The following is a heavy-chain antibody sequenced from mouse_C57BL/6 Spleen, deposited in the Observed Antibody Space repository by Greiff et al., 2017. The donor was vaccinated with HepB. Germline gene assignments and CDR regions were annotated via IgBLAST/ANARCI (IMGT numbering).Heavy chain of an antibody. CDR2: IDPSDSYT. D-gene: IGHD1-1*01. Sequence: QVQLQQSGAELVMPGASVKLSCKASGYTFTSYWMHWVKQRPGQGLEWIGEIDPSDSYTNYNQKFKGKSTLTVDKSSSTAYMQLSSLTSEDSAVYYCARPSYGSSYDYYAMDYWGQGTSVTVSS. CDR3: ARPSYGSSYDYYAMDY. CDR1: GYTFTSYW. V-gene: IGHV1-69*01. J-gene: IGHJ4*01.